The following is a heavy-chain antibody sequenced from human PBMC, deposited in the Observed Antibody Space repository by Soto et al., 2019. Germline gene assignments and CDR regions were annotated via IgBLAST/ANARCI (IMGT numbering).Heavy chain of an antibody. D-gene: IGHD4-17*01. CDR3: ARGGTYGDYFDY. V-gene: IGHV4-59*01. Sequence: SETLSLTCTVSGGSISSYYWTWIRQSPGKGLEWIVYIYYTGITKYSPSLKSRVTISLGTSRNQFSLNLSSVTAADTAVYLCARGGTYGDYFDYWGQGTLVTVSS. CDR1: GGSISSYY. J-gene: IGHJ4*02. CDR2: IYYTGIT.